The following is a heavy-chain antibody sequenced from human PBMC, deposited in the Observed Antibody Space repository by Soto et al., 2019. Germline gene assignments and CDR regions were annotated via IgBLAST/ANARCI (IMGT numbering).Heavy chain of an antibody. CDR1: GFTFTNYA. CDR3: AKDVMTTARTYYFDY. J-gene: IGHJ4*02. V-gene: IGHV3-23*01. Sequence: GGSLRLSCAASGFTFTNYAMSWVRQAPGKGLEWVSAISGTGGSTYYTDSVKGRFTISRDNSKNTLYLQMNSLRAEDTAVYYCAKDVMTTARTYYFDYWGQGTLVTVSS. D-gene: IGHD4-17*01. CDR2: ISGTGGST.